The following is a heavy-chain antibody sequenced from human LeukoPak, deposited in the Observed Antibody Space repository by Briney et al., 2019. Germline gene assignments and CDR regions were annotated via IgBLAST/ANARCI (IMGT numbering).Heavy chain of an antibody. Sequence: GGSLRLSCAASGFTFSTYGMHWVRQAPGKGLEWVAVIWYDGSKQYYADSVKGRFTISRDNSRNTLYLQMNSLRAEDTAVYFCARPVGVTEGWGYYDFWGQGTLVTVSS. CDR2: IWYDGSKQ. CDR3: ARPVGVTEGWGYYDF. J-gene: IGHJ4*02. V-gene: IGHV3-33*01. CDR1: GFTFSTYG. D-gene: IGHD2-21*02.